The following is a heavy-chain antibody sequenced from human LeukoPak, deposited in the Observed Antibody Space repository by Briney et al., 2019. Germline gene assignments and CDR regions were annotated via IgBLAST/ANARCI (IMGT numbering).Heavy chain of an antibody. V-gene: IGHV4-4*02. CDR2: IWHSGST. D-gene: IGHD1-14*01. Sequence: SETLSLTCAVPGDSITSSNWWSWVRQPPGKGLEWIGEIWHSGSTNYNPSLRSRVAISVDKSKNQFSLKLSSVTAADTAMYYCAFYNRGWYFDYWGQGTLVTVSS. J-gene: IGHJ4*02. CDR1: GDSITSSNW. CDR3: AFYNRGWYFDY.